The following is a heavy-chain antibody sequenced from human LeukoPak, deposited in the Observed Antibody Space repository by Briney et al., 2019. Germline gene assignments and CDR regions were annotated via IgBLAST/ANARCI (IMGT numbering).Heavy chain of an antibody. V-gene: IGHV1-69*05. D-gene: IGHD5-18*01. CDR1: GHTFAGYY. CDR2: IIPIFGTA. CDR3: ARGKYSYDHYYYYYMDV. Sequence: GASVKVSCKTSGHTFAGYYLHWVRQAPGQGLEWMGGIIPIFGTANYAQKFQGRVTITTDESTSTAYMELSSLRSEDTAVYYCARGKYSYDHYYYYYMDVWGKGTTVTVSS. J-gene: IGHJ6*03.